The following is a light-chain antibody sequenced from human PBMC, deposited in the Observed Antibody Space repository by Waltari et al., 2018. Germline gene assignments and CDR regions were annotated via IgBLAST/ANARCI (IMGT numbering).Light chain of an antibody. J-gene: IGKJ2*01. V-gene: IGKV4-1*01. CDR2: WAS. Sequence: DIVMTQSPDSLAVSLGERATINCKSSQSVLYSSNNKNYFAWYQQKPGQPPKLPIYWASTRESGVPDRFSGSGSGTDFTLTISSLQAEDVAVYYCQQYYSTPYTFGQGTKLEIK. CDR1: QSVLYSSNNKNY. CDR3: QQYYSTPYT.